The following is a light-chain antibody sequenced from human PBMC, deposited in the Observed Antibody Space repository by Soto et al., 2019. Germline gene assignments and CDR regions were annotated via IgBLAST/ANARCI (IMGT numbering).Light chain of an antibody. CDR3: QHDGSSCPVYT. Sequence: EIVLTQSPGTLSLSPGERATLSCRASQSVYTTYLDWYKQKPGQAHRLLIYGASRRATGIPDRFSGSGSETDFTHTSSRLEPEDFAVYYWQHDGSSCPVYTCGKGTKLEIK. CDR2: GAS. J-gene: IGKJ2*01. CDR1: QSVYTTY. V-gene: IGKV3-20*01.